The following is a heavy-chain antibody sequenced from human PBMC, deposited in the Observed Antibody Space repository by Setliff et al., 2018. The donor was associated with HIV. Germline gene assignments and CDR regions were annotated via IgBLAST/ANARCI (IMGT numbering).Heavy chain of an antibody. CDR1: GGSISPYY. Sequence: PSETLSLTCTVSGGSISPYYWSWIRQPPGKGLEWIAWTSDSGTTNYNPSLKSRVTLSVDTSKNQFSLSLTSVTGADTAVYYCARKEKGGAFDIWGLGTLVTVSS. CDR3: ARKEKGGAFDI. V-gene: IGHV4-59*01. CDR2: TSDSGTT. J-gene: IGHJ3*02.